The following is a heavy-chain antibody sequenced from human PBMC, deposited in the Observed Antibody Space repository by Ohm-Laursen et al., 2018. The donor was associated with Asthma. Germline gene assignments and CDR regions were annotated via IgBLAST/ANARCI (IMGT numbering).Heavy chain of an antibody. V-gene: IGHV3-30*03. CDR1: GFIFSDYD. Sequence: SLRLSCAASGFIFSDYDMHWVRQAPGKGLEWLAILSYDGHNKHYAESLRGRFSISGDSSENTVELQMNSLRGEDTAVYYCVRGSWYGSTSDAYWGQGTLVTVSS. D-gene: IGHD6-19*01. CDR3: VRGSWYGSTSDAY. CDR2: LSYDGHNK. J-gene: IGHJ4*02.